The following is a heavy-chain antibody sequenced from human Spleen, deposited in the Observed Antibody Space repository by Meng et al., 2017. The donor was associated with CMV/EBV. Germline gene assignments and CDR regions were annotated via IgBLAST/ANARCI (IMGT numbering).Heavy chain of an antibody. J-gene: IGHJ4*02. CDR2: IYHSGST. CDR3: ARDPPFDYSSGSHFGY. Sequence: SETLSLTCTVSGYSISSGYYWGWIRQPPGKGLEWIGSIYHSGSTYYNPSLKSRVTISVDTSKNQFSLKLSSVTAADTAVYYCARDPPFDYSSGSHFGYWGQGTLVTVSS. V-gene: IGHV4-38-2*02. D-gene: IGHD6-19*01. CDR1: GYSISSGYY.